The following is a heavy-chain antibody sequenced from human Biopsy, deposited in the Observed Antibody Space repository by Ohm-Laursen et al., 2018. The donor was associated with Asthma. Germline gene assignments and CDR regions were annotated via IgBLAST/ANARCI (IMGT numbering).Heavy chain of an antibody. CDR1: GGSIRSHD. J-gene: IGHJ5*02. CDR2: VSHTGST. D-gene: IGHD2-15*01. Sequence: SGTLSLTCTVSGGSIRSHDWTWIRLPPGKGLEYIGDVSHTGSTNYNPSLKSRVTMSLDTSTNQFSLRLTSVTPADTAVYYCARLADCSGGACYSYGWFDPWGQGTRVTVSS. V-gene: IGHV4-59*07. CDR3: ARLADCSGGACYSYGWFDP.